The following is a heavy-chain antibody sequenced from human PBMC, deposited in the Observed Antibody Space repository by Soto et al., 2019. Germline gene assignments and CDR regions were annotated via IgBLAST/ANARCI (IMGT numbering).Heavy chain of an antibody. J-gene: IGHJ4*02. V-gene: IGHV3-21*01. CDR3: ARGPVSPLTGTTLGGSRSPFDY. D-gene: IGHD1-7*01. CDR2: ISSSSSYI. CDR1: GFTFSSYS. Sequence: GGSLRLSCAASGFTFSSYSMNWVRQAPGKGLEWVSSISSSSSYIYYADSVKGRFTISRDNAKNSLYLQMNSLRAEDTAVYYCARGPVSPLTGTTLGGSRSPFDYWGQGTLVTVSS.